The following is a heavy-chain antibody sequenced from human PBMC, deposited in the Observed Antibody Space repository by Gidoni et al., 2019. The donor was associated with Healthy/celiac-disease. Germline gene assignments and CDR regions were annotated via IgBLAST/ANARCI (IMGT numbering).Heavy chain of an antibody. CDR1: GFTFSSYS. V-gene: IGHV3-21*01. Sequence: EVQLVESGGGLVKPGGSLRLSCAASGFTFSSYSMNWVRQAPGKGLEWVSSISSSSSYIYYADSVKGRFTSSRDNAKNSLYLQMNSLRAEDTAVYYCARDTYYDSSGYLSAFDIWGQGTMVTVSS. CDR2: ISSSSSYI. D-gene: IGHD3-22*01. J-gene: IGHJ3*02. CDR3: ARDTYYDSSGYLSAFDI.